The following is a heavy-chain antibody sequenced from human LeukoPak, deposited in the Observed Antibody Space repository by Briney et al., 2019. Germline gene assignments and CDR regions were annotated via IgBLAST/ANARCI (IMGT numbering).Heavy chain of an antibody. J-gene: IGHJ4*02. Sequence: SETLSLTCAVYGGSFSGYYWSSIRQPPGKGLEWIGEINHSGSTNYNPSLKSRVTISVDTSKNQFSLKLSSVTAADTAVYYCARVPHRKGTAYDYWGQGTLVTVSS. CDR1: GGSFSGYY. D-gene: IGHD1-1*01. CDR3: ARVPHRKGTAYDY. CDR2: INHSGST. V-gene: IGHV4-34*01.